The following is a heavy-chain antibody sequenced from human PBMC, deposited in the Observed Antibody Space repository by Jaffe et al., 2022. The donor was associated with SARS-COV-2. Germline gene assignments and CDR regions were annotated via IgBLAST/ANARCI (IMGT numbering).Heavy chain of an antibody. CDR1: GYTFTSYG. CDR3: ARDLMAAGYCSGGSCKVYGGMDV. J-gene: IGHJ6*02. D-gene: IGHD2-15*01. CDR2: ISAYNGNT. Sequence: QVQLVQSGAEVKKPGASVKVSCKASGYTFTSYGISWVRQAPGQGLEWMGWISAYNGNTNYAQKLQGRVTMTTDTSTSTAYMELRSLRSDDTAVYYCARDLMAAGYCSGGSCKVYGGMDVWGQGTTVTVSS. V-gene: IGHV1-18*01.